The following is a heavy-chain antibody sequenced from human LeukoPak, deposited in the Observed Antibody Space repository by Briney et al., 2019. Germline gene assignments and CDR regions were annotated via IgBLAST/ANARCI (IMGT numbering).Heavy chain of an antibody. V-gene: IGHV1-18*01. Sequence: VASVKVSCKASGYTFTSYGISWVRQAPGQGLEWMGWISAYNGNTNYAQKLQGRVTMTTDTSTSTAYMELRSLRSDDTAVYHCARGSFSCSYYCPLWGYYGSGSHNYYFDYWGQGTLVTVSS. J-gene: IGHJ4*02. CDR1: GYTFTSYG. CDR2: ISAYNGNT. D-gene: IGHD3-10*01. CDR3: ARGSFSCSYYCPLWGYYGSGSHNYYFDY.